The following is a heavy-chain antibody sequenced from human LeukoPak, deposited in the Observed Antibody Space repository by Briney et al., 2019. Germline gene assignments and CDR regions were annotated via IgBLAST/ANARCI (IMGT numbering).Heavy chain of an antibody. CDR2: IKQDGSVK. D-gene: IGHD2-2*01. CDR3: AKGVVVAPDVTPFDY. V-gene: IGHV3-7*01. J-gene: IGHJ4*02. CDR1: GFSFNNYW. Sequence: AGGSLRLSCAVSGFSFNNYWMSWVRQAPGKGLEWVANIKQDGSVKYYVDSVKGRLTISRDNAKNSLFLEIHSLRVEDTAMYYCAKGVVVAPDVTPFDYWGQGTLVTVSS.